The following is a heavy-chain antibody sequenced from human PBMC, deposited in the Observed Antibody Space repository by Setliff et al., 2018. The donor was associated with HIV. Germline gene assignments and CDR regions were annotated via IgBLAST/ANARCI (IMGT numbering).Heavy chain of an antibody. Sequence: ASVKVSCKASGYTFTSYYMHWVRQAPGQGLEWMGIINPSDGSTSYAQKFQGRVTMTRDTSTSTVYMELSSLRSEDTALYYCARVFYSRGSGYYKGLDYWGQGTLVTISS. CDR2: INPSDGST. J-gene: IGHJ4*02. CDR3: ARVFYSRGSGYYKGLDY. CDR1: GYTFTSYY. D-gene: IGHD3-3*01. V-gene: IGHV1-46*01.